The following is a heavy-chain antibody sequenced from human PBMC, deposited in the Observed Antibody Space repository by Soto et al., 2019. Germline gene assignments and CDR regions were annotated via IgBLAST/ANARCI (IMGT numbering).Heavy chain of an antibody. J-gene: IGHJ3*01. CDR2: INVGTGYT. D-gene: IGHD3-22*01. CDR1: GYTFTSDA. Sequence: VHLVQSGAEVKKPGASVKVSCRASGYTFTSDAMRWVRQAPGQGLEWLGWINVGTGYTTFSQKFQGRVSITRVTYASTAYMELSSLRSEDTAIYYGARAGAWGSNYDDAAFDAWGQGTKVTVSS. V-gene: IGHV1-3*01. CDR3: ARAGAWGSNYDDAAFDA.